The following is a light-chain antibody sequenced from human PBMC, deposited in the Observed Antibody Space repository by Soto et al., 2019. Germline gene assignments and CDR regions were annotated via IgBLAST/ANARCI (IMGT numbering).Light chain of an antibody. J-gene: IGKJ1*01. Sequence: EIVLTQSPGTLAFSPGEIATLSCRASQSVSSSYLAWYQHKPGQAPRLLIYGASRRATGIPDRFSGSGSGTDFTLPIRRLEPEDFAVYYCQPYGSSLLTFGQGTKVQI. V-gene: IGKV3-20*01. CDR3: QPYGSSLLT. CDR1: QSVSSSY. CDR2: GAS.